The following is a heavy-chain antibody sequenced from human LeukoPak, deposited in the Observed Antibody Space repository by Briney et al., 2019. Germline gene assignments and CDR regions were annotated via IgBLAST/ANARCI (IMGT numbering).Heavy chain of an antibody. CDR1: GFTFSSYA. CDR3: AKDGGVSMIVVVPDH. Sequence: GGSLRLSCAASGFTFSSYAMSWVRQAPGKGLEWVSSISDSGGSTYYADSVKGRFTISRDNSKNTLCLQMNSLRAEDTAVYSCAKDGGVSMIVVVPDHWGQGTLVTVSS. D-gene: IGHD3-22*01. CDR2: ISDSGGST. V-gene: IGHV3-23*01. J-gene: IGHJ4*02.